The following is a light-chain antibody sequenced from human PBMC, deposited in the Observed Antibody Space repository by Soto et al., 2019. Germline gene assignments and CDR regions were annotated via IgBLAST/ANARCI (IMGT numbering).Light chain of an antibody. CDR3: QQYVMPPFT. V-gene: IGKV3-20*01. CDR2: GAS. Sequence: DIVLTQSPGTLSLSPGERAILSCRASQSVSSGYFTWYQVKPGQAPRLVSYGASSRATGIPDRFSGGGSGTQFTLSISRLEPEDFAVYYCQQYVMPPFTFGRGTKVDIK. CDR1: QSVSSGY. J-gene: IGKJ2*01.